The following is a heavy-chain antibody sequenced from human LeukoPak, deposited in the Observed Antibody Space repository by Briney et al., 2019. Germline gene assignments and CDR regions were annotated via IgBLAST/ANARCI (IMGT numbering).Heavy chain of an antibody. J-gene: IGHJ4*02. D-gene: IGHD3-9*01. V-gene: IGHV4-59*01. CDR3: ARDDILTGIDC. CDR1: GGSISSYY. CDR2: IYYSGST. Sequence: SETLSLTCTVSGGSISSYYWSWIRQPPGKGLEWIGYIYYSGSTNYNPSLKSRVTISVDTSKNQFSLKLSSVTAADTAVYYCARDDILTGIDCWGQGTLVTVSS.